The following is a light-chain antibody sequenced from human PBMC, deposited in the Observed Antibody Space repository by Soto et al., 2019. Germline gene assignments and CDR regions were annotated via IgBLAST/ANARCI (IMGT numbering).Light chain of an antibody. CDR1: QSIRTN. CDR2: GAS. J-gene: IGKJ5*01. Sequence: EIVMTQSPATLSVSPGERAILSCSASQSIRTNVAWYQQRPGQAPRLLIYGASTRATDIPARFSGSGSGTEFILTISSLQSEDFAIYYCQQYNHWTSITFGQGTRLEF. CDR3: QQYNHWTSIT. V-gene: IGKV3-15*01.